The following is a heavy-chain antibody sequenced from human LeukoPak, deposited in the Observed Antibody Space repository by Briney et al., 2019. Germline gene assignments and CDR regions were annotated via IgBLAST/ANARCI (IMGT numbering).Heavy chain of an antibody. D-gene: IGHD3-22*01. CDR1: GFTFSSYW. V-gene: IGHV3-74*01. J-gene: IGHJ4*02. CDR3: ARGLVPYYYDRGGDY. Sequence: GGSLRPSCAASGFTFSSYWMHWVRQAPGKGLVWVSRINSDGSTTIYADSVKGRFTISRDNAKNTLYLQMNSLRAEDTAVYYCARGLVPYYYDRGGDYWGQGTLVTVSS. CDR2: INSDGSTT.